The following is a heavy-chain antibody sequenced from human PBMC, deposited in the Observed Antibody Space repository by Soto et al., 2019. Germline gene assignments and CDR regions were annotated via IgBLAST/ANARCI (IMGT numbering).Heavy chain of an antibody. CDR1: GFTFSSYA. J-gene: IGHJ4*02. CDR2: ISGSGGST. V-gene: IGHV3-23*01. Sequence: EVQLLESGGGLVQPGGSLRLSCAASGFTFSSYAMSWVRQAPGKGLEWVSAISGSGGSTYYADSVKGRFTISRDNSKTTLYLQMNRLRAEDTAVYYCAKLHTGAKVFDYWGQGTLVTVSS. CDR3: AKLHTGAKVFDY. D-gene: IGHD1-26*01.